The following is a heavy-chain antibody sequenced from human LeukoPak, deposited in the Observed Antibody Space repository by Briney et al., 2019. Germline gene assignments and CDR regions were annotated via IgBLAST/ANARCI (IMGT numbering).Heavy chain of an antibody. Sequence: SETLSLTCAVYGGSFSGYYWSWIRQPPGKGLEWIGEINHSGSTNYNPSLKSRVTISVDTSKNQFSLKLSSVTAADTAVYYCASTHSSSWYGTGLSEYFQHWGQGTLVTVSS. CDR3: ASTHSSSWYGTGLSEYFQH. CDR2: INHSGST. J-gene: IGHJ1*01. V-gene: IGHV4-34*01. D-gene: IGHD6-13*01. CDR1: GGSFSGYY.